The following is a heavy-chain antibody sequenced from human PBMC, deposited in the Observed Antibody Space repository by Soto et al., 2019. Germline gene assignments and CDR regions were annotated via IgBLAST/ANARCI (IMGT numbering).Heavy chain of an antibody. Sequence: SVKVSCKASGGTFSSYAISWVRQAPGQGLEWMGGIIPIFGTANYAQKFQGRVTITADESTSTAYMELSSLRSEDTAVYYCARVRTPVVAAASGNYYYYYGMDVWGQGTTVTVSS. D-gene: IGHD2-15*01. CDR2: IIPIFGTA. CDR1: GGTFSSYA. J-gene: IGHJ6*02. CDR3: ARVRTPVVAAASGNYYYYYGMDV. V-gene: IGHV1-69*13.